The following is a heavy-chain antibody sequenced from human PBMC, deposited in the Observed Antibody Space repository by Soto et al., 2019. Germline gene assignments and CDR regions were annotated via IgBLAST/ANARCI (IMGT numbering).Heavy chain of an antibody. Sequence: SETLSLTCAVYGGSFSGYYWSWIRQPPGKGLEWIGEINHSGSTNYNPSLKSRVTISVDTSKNQFSLKLSSVTAADTAVYYCARIAARPPHYYYYYYMDVWGKGTTVTVSS. D-gene: IGHD6-6*01. V-gene: IGHV4-34*01. J-gene: IGHJ6*03. CDR1: GGSFSGYY. CDR3: ARIAARPPHYYYYYYMDV. CDR2: INHSGST.